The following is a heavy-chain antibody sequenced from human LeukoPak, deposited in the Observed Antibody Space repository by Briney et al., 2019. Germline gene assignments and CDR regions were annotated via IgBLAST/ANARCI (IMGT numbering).Heavy chain of an antibody. Sequence: ASVKVSCKASGDTFTSYAISWVRQAPGQGLEWMGWIIAYNGNTNYAQKLQGRVTMTTDTSTSTAYMELRSLRSDDTAVYYCARCLYDYGDYVDYWGQGTLVTVSA. D-gene: IGHD4-17*01. CDR2: IIAYNGNT. J-gene: IGHJ4*02. CDR3: ARCLYDYGDYVDY. V-gene: IGHV1-18*01. CDR1: GDTFTSYA.